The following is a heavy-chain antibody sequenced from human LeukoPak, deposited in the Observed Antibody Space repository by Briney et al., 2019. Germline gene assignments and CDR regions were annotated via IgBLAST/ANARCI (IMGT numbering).Heavy chain of an antibody. D-gene: IGHD2-21*02. J-gene: IGHJ4*02. V-gene: IGHV1-46*01. Sequence: GASVKVSCKASGYTFTSYYMHWARQAPGQGLEWMGIINPSGGSTSYAQKFQGRVTMTRDTSTSTVYMELSSLRSEDTAVYYCVREDTPATANYWGQGTLVTISS. CDR2: INPSGGST. CDR1: GYTFTSYY. CDR3: VREDTPATANY.